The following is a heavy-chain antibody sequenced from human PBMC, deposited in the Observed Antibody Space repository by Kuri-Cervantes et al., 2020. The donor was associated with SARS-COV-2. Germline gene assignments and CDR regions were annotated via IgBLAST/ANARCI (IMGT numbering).Heavy chain of an antibody. CDR2: IYHSGST. CDR1: GYSISSGYY. Sequence: GSLRLSCAVSGYSISSGYYWGWIRQPPGKGLEWIGSIYHSGSTYYNPSLKSRVTISVDTSKNQFSLKLSSVTAADTAVYYCAREEGGYSYGLDYWGQGTLVTVSS. V-gene: IGHV4-38-2*02. J-gene: IGHJ4*02. D-gene: IGHD5-18*01. CDR3: AREEGGYSYGLDY.